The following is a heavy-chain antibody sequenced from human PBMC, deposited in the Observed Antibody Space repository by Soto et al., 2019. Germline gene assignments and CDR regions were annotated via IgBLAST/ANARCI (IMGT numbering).Heavy chain of an antibody. CDR1: GGSFSGYY. J-gene: IGHJ6*02. CDR3: ARGQVRVYYYYGMDV. Sequence: KSSETLSLTFAVYGGSFSGYYWSWIRQPPGKGLEWIGEINHSGSPNYNPSLKSRVTISVDTSKNQFSLKLSSVTAADTAVYYCARGQVRVYYYYGMDVWGHGTTVTVSS. CDR2: INHSGSP. V-gene: IGHV4-34*01.